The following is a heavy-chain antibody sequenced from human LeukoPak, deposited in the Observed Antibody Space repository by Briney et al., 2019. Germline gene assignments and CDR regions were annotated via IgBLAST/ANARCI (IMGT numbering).Heavy chain of an antibody. J-gene: IGHJ4*02. Sequence: SETLSLTCTVSGGSVSSGSYYWSWIRQPPGTGLELIGYIYYSGSTSYNPSLKSRVTISVDTSKNQFSLKLSSVTAADTAVYYCARVSGSQVDYWGQGTLVTVSS. CDR1: GGSVSSGSYY. V-gene: IGHV4-61*01. CDR3: ARVSGSQVDY. D-gene: IGHD1-26*01. CDR2: IYYSGST.